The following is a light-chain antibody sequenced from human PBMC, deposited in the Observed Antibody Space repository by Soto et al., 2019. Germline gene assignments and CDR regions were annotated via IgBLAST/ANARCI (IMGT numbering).Light chain of an antibody. CDR3: QQYNSYPIT. Sequence: DIQMTQSPSTLSASVGDRVTITCRASQSISNRLAWYQQKPGKAPKVVIYDASSLESGVQSRFSGSGSGTEFTLTIRSLQPDDFATYYCQQYNSYPITFGQGTRLEIK. V-gene: IGKV1-5*01. CDR1: QSISNR. CDR2: DAS. J-gene: IGKJ5*01.